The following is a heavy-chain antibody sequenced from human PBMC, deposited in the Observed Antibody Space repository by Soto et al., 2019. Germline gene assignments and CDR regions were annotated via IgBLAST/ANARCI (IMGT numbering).Heavy chain of an antibody. Sequence: GGPLRLSCAASGLTFSSYSMNWVRQAPGKGLEWVSYISSSSSTIYYADSVKGRFTISRDNAKNSLYLQMNSLRAEDTAVYYCASQSSEWLLFASWGQGTLVTVSS. CDR3: ASQSSEWLLFAS. D-gene: IGHD5-12*01. CDR1: GLTFSSYS. J-gene: IGHJ4*02. CDR2: ISSSSSTI. V-gene: IGHV3-48*01.